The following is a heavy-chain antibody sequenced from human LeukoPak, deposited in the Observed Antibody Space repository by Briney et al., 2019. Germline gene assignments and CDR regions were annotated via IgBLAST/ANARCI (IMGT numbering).Heavy chain of an antibody. Sequence: SETLSLTCTVSGGSISSYYWSWIRQPPGKGLEWIGYIYYSGSTNYNPSLKSRVTISVDTSKNQFSLKLGSVTAADTAVYYCARGKGSSWRFDYWGQGTLVTVSS. CDR3: ARGKGSSWRFDY. CDR1: GGSISSYY. J-gene: IGHJ4*02. D-gene: IGHD6-13*01. CDR2: IYYSGST. V-gene: IGHV4-59*01.